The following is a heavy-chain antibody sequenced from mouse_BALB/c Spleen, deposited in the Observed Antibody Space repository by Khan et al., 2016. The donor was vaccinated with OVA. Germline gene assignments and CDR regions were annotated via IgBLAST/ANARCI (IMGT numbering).Heavy chain of an antibody. V-gene: IGHV5-6*01. Sequence: EVELVESGGDLVKPGGSLKLSCAASGFTFSSYGMSWVRQTPDKRLEWVATISSDGSYTYYPDSVKGRFTISRDNVKNTLYLQMRSLKSEDTAMYYCASHLTGSFAYWGQGTLVTVSA. CDR3: ASHLTGSFAY. D-gene: IGHD4-1*01. CDR2: ISSDGSYT. CDR1: GFTFSSYG. J-gene: IGHJ3*01.